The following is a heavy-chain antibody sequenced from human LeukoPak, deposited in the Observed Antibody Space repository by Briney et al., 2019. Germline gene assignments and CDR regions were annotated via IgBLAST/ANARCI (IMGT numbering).Heavy chain of an antibody. D-gene: IGHD3-22*01. J-gene: IGHJ3*02. Sequence: GGSLRLSCAASGFTFSSYSMTWVRQAPGKGLEWVSVIYSGGSTYYADSVKGRFTLSRDNSKNTLFLQMNSLRAEDTAVYYCAREPQGDSSGYDAFDIWGQGTMVTVSS. CDR2: IYSGGST. CDR1: GFTFSSYS. CDR3: AREPQGDSSGYDAFDI. V-gene: IGHV3-66*01.